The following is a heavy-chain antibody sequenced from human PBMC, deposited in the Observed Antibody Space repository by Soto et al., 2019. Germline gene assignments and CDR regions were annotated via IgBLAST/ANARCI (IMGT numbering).Heavy chain of an antibody. D-gene: IGHD7-27*01. J-gene: IGHJ4*02. CDR1: GASITSSY. V-gene: IGHV4-59*01. Sequence: QVQLQESGPGQVKPSETLSLTCTVSGASITSSYWSWVRQPPGKGLEWIGSIYYSGSTNYNPALKSRVTTSVDTSNNQFSLRLSSVTAADTAVYYCARGRLGILEYWGQGTLVTVSS. CDR2: IYYSGST. CDR3: ARGRLGILEY.